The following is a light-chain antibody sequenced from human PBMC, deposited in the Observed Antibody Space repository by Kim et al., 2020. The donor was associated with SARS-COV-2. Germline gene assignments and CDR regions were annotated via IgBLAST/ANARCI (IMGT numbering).Light chain of an antibody. CDR3: QQYHSWAPMYT. CDR2: DAS. J-gene: IGKJ2*01. Sequence: PGERATPAYRVSQSVTNKLVWYQQKPGKAPSFISYDASTRATGGPARFSGSGSGTDFTLTINGLQSEDFAVDYCQQYHSWAPMYTFGQGTKLEI. V-gene: IGKV3-15*01. CDR1: QSVTNK.